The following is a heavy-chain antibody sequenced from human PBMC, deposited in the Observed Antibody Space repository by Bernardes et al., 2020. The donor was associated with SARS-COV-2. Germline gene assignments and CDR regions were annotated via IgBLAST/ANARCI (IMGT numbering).Heavy chain of an antibody. J-gene: IGHJ4*02. CDR2: IHAAGNA. D-gene: IGHD3-3*01. CDR1: GFTVSSNF. CDR3: ARRYDFWSGYYDY. Sequence: GWSLRLSCGVSGFTVSSNFMSWVRQAPGKGLEWVSFIHAAGNAYYAEAVQGRFTISRDSSKNTLYLQMNSLRPEDTAMYYCARRYDFWSGYYDYWGQGTLVTVSS. V-gene: IGHV3-66*02.